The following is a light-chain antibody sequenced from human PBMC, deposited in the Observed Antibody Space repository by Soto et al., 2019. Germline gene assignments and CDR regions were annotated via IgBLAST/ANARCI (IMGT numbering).Light chain of an antibody. Sequence: QSALTQPASVSGSPGQSITISCTGTSSDVGVYDYVSWYQQHPGKAPKLMIYEVSNRPSGVSNRFSGSKSGNTASLTISGLQAEDEADYYCCSYAGSSTFVFGGGTKLTVL. CDR3: CSYAGSSTFV. CDR1: SSDVGVYDY. J-gene: IGLJ3*02. V-gene: IGLV2-14*01. CDR2: EVS.